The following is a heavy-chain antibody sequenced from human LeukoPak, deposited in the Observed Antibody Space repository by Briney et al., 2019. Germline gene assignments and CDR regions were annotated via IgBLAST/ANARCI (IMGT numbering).Heavy chain of an antibody. V-gene: IGHV4-39*07. D-gene: IGHD2-2*01. CDR3: ARVNIVVVPAAMTTPFGAFDI. Sequence: SETLSLTCTVSGGSISSSSYYWGWIRQPPGKGLEWIGSIYYSGSTYYNPSLKSRVTISVDTSKNQFSLKLSSVTAADTAVYYCARVNIVVVPAAMTTPFGAFDIWGQGTMVTVSS. J-gene: IGHJ3*02. CDR1: GGSISSSSYY. CDR2: IYYSGST.